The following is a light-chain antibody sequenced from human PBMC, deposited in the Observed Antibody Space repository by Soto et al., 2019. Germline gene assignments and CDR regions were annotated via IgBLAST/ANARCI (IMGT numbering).Light chain of an antibody. V-gene: IGLV1-44*01. Sequence: QSVLSQSPSASGTPGQRVTISCSGSSSNIGSNYVFWYQQLPGTAPKLVIYSNYDRPSGVPDRFSGSTSGTSASLVIRGLQSEDEADYYCAAWDDILNGYVFGGGTKVTVL. CDR3: AAWDDILNGYV. CDR1: SSNIGSNY. J-gene: IGLJ1*01. CDR2: SNY.